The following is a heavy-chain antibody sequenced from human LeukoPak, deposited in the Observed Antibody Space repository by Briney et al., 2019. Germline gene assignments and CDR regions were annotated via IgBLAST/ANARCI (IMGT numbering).Heavy chain of an antibody. CDR2: INSDGSST. J-gene: IGHJ4*02. CDR1: GFSFSRYW. Sequence: GGSLRLSCAASGFSFSRYWMHWVRQAPGKGLVWVSRINSDGSSTNYADSVKGRFTISRDNAKNTLYLQMNSLRAEDTPVYSCTQFHAVANLDSWGQGPVVTAS. V-gene: IGHV3-74*01. CDR3: TQFHAVANLDS. D-gene: IGHD6-19*01.